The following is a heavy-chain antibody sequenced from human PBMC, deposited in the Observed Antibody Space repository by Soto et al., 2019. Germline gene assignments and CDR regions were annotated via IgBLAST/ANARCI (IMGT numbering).Heavy chain of an antibody. V-gene: IGHV1-69*06. D-gene: IGHD1-26*01. CDR3: ARDKGTYSGRYSAFDY. CDR2: IIPIFGTA. J-gene: IGHJ4*02. CDR1: GGTFSSYA. Sequence: SVKVSCKASGGTFSSYAISWVRQAPGQGLEWMGGIIPIFGTANYAQKFQGRVTITADKSTSTAYMELSSLRSEDTAVYYCARDKGTYSGRYSAFDYWGQGTLVTVYS.